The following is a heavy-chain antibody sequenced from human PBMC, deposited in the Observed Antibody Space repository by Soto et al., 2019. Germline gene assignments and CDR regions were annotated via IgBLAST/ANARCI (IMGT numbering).Heavy chain of an antibody. CDR1: GGSISSGGYY. J-gene: IGHJ4*02. CDR2: IYYSGST. Sequence: PSETLSLTCTVSGGSISSGGYYWSWIRQHPGKGLEWIGYIYYSGSTYYNPSLKSRVTISVDTSKNQFSLKLSSVTAADTAVYYCAGYDFWSGYYIGYWGQGTLVTVSS. CDR3: AGYDFWSGYYIGY. D-gene: IGHD3-3*01. V-gene: IGHV4-31*03.